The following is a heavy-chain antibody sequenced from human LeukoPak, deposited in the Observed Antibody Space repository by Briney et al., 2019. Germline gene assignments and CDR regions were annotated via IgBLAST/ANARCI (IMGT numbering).Heavy chain of an antibody. CDR2: ISSSGSTI. V-gene: IGHV3-11*01. CDR1: GFTFSDYY. CDR3: ARDVHYDSSGYFH. D-gene: IGHD3-22*01. J-gene: IGHJ4*02. Sequence: PGGSLRLSCATTGFTFSDYYMIWIREAPGKVLEWVSYISSSGSTIYYADSVKGRFTISRDNAKNSLYLQMNSLRAEDTAVYYCARDVHYDSSGYFHWGQGTLVTVSS.